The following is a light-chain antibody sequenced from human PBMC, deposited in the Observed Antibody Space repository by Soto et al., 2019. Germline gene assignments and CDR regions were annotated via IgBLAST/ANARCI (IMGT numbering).Light chain of an antibody. V-gene: IGLV2-14*01. CDR2: EVS. Sequence: QSVLTQPASVSGSPGQSLTISCTGTSSDIGGYDFVSWYRQQPGKAPKLLIYEVSHRPSGVSSRFSASKSGNTASLTISGLQAEDEGDYYSSSYTISSTTVFGTGTKLTVL. CDR1: SSDIGGYDF. J-gene: IGLJ1*01. CDR3: SSYTISSTTV.